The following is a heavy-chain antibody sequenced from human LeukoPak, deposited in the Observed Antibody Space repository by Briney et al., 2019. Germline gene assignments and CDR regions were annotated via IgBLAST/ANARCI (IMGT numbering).Heavy chain of an antibody. V-gene: IGHV4-59*08. D-gene: IGHD3-10*01. Sequence: SETLSLTCTVSGGSISSFYWSWIRQPPGKGLEWIGYIYYSGSTNYNPSLKSRVTISVDTSKNQFSLKLRSVTAADTAVYYCARHMVRGVTDFDHWGQGTLVTVSP. J-gene: IGHJ4*02. CDR3: ARHMVRGVTDFDH. CDR2: IYYSGST. CDR1: GGSISSFY.